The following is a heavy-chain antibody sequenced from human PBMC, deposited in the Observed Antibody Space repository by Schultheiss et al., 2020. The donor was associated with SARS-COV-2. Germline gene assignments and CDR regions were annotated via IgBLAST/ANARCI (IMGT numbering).Heavy chain of an antibody. J-gene: IGHJ4*02. V-gene: IGHV3-48*04. CDR1: GFTFSSYG. D-gene: IGHD3-10*01. CDR2: ISSSGSTI. CDR3: ARASGSYYNEFDY. Sequence: GESLKISCAASGFTFSSYGMHWVRQAPGKGLEWVSYISSSGSTIYYADSVKGRFTISRDNAKNSLYLQMNSLRAEDTAVYYCARASGSYYNEFDYWGQGTLVTVSS.